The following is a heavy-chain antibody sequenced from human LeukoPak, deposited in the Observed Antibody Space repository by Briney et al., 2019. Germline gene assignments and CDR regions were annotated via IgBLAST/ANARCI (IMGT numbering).Heavy chain of an antibody. Sequence: PGRSLRLSCAASGFTFDDFAMHWVRQAPGKGLEWVSVISWNGGSISYADSVKGRFTISRENAKNALYLQMNSLRAEDAALYYCAKVGRIAAEWGQGTLVTVSS. CDR1: GFTFDDFA. V-gene: IGHV3-9*01. D-gene: IGHD6-13*01. CDR3: AKVGRIAAE. CDR2: ISWNGGSI. J-gene: IGHJ4*02.